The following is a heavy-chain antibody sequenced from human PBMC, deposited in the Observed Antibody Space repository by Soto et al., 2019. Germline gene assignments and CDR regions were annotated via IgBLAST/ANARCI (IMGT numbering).Heavy chain of an antibody. J-gene: IGHJ4*02. CDR2: ISSGGGST. Sequence: GGSLRLSCAASGFTFSSYAMSWVRQAPGKGLEWVSTISSGGGSTYYADSVKGRFTISRDNSKNTLYLQVNSLRAEDTAVYYCAKQAGYYKSPDDYWGQGTLVTVSS. V-gene: IGHV3-23*01. CDR1: GFTFSSYA. D-gene: IGHD3-9*01. CDR3: AKQAGYYKSPDDY.